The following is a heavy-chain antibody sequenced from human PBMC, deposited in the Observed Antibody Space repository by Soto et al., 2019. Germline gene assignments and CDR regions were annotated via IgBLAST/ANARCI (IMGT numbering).Heavy chain of an antibody. CDR2: IYYSGST. V-gene: IGHV4-30-4*01. CDR3: ASSGDYLQNYGMDV. CDR1: GGSISSGDYY. Sequence: SETLSLTCTVFGGSISSGDYYWSWIRQPPGKGLEWIGYIYYSGSTYYNPSLKSRVTISVDTSKNQFSLKLSSVTAADTAVYYCASSGDYLQNYGMDVWGQGTTVTVSS. D-gene: IGHD4-17*01. J-gene: IGHJ6*02.